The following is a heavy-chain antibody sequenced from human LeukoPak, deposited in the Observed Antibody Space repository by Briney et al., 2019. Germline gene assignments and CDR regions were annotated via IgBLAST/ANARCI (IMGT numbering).Heavy chain of an antibody. Sequence: PGRSLRLSCATSGFTFNDYAMYWVRQAPGKGLEWVSGINSDGSSTSYADSVKGRFTISRDNAKNTLYLQMNSLRAEDTAVYYCARVPGYSYGYGNDAFDIWGQGTMVTVSS. V-gene: IGHV3-74*01. D-gene: IGHD5-18*01. CDR3: ARVPGYSYGYGNDAFDI. CDR2: INSDGSST. J-gene: IGHJ3*02. CDR1: GFTFNDYA.